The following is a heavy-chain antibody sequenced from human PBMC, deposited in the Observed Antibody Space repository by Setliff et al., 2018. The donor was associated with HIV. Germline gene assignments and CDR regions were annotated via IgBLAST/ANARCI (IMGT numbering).Heavy chain of an antibody. CDR3: AKGAGPTTLAEPFDS. CDR2: MSYEGNNK. D-gene: IGHD1-26*01. CDR1: GFIFSSYA. V-gene: IGHV3-30*01. Sequence: GGSLRLSCAASGFIFSSYAVHWVRQAPGKGLEWVAVMSYEGNNKYYADSVKGRFTISRDNSKNTLFLQMNSLRPEDTAVYFCAKGAGPTTLAEPFDSWGQGTLVTAPQ. J-gene: IGHJ4*02.